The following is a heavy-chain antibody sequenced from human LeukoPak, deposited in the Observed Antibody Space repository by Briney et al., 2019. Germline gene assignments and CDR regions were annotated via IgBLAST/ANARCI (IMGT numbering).Heavy chain of an antibody. J-gene: IGHJ4*02. V-gene: IGHV4-34*01. Sequence: SETLSLTCAVYGGSFSGYYWSWIRQPPGKGLEWIGEINHSGSTNYNPSLKSRVTISVDTSKNQFSLKLSSVTAADTAVYYCAKTMVRGVIIFPFDYWGQGTLVTVSS. CDR2: INHSGST. CDR1: GGSFSGYY. D-gene: IGHD3-10*01. CDR3: AKTMVRGVIIFPFDY.